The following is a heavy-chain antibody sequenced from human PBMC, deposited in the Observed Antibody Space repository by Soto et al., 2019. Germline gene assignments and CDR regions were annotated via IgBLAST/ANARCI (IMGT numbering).Heavy chain of an antibody. D-gene: IGHD3-16*01. J-gene: IGHJ4*02. CDR3: ATDRNGGRAFDY. V-gene: IGHV1-24*01. CDR2: FDPEDGET. Sequence: GSVKVSCKVSGYTLTELSMHWVRQAPGKGLEWMGGFDPEDGETIYAQKFQGRVTMTEDTSTDTAYMELSSLRSEDTAVYYCATDRNGGRAFDYWGQGTLVTVSS. CDR1: GYTLTELS.